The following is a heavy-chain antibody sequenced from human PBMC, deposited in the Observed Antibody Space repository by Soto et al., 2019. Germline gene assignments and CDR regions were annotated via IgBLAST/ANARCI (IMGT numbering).Heavy chain of an antibody. CDR1: GGSISSGGYY. Sequence: KPSETLSLTCTVSGGSISSGGYYWSWIRQHPGKGLEWIGYIYYSGSTYYNPSLKSRVTISVDTSKNQFSLKLSSVTAADTAVYYCARIWSGYFRYFDYWGQGTLVTVSS. J-gene: IGHJ4*02. CDR2: IYYSGST. V-gene: IGHV4-31*03. CDR3: ARIWSGYFRYFDY. D-gene: IGHD3-3*01.